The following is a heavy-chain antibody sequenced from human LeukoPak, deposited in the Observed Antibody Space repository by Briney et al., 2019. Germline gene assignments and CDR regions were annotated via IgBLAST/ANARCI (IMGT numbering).Heavy chain of an antibody. CDR1: GFTFSSYA. CDR3: AKVPGVYSGSYYFDY. Sequence: GGSLRLSCAASGFTFSSYAMSWVRQAPGKGLEWVSAISGSGGSTYYADSVKGRFTISRDNSKNTLYLQMNSLRAEDTAVYYCAKVPGVYSGSYYFDYWGQGTLVTVSS. D-gene: IGHD1-26*01. CDR2: ISGSGGST. V-gene: IGHV3-23*01. J-gene: IGHJ4*02.